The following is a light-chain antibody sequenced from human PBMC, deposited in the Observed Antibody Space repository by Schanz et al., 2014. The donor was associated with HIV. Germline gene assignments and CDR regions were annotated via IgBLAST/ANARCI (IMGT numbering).Light chain of an antibody. J-gene: IGLJ3*02. CDR2: SNN. V-gene: IGLV1-44*01. CDR3: AARDDSLNGWV. CDR1: SSNIGSNI. Sequence: QSVLTQPPSASGTPGQRVTISCSGSSSNIGSNIVNWYQQLTGTAPKLLIYSNNQRPSGVPDRFSGSKSGTSASLAISGLQSEDEADYYCAARDDSLNGWVFGGGTKLTVL.